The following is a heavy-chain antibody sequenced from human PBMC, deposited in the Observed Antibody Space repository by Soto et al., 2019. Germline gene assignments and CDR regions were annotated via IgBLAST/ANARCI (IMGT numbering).Heavy chain of an antibody. CDR2: INHSGST. D-gene: IGHD2-2*01. J-gene: IGHJ5*02. CDR1: GGSFSGYY. V-gene: IGHV4-34*01. Sequence: QVQLQQWGAGLLKPSETLSLTCAVYGGSFSGYYWSWIRQPPGKGLEWIGEINHSGSTNYNPSLKSRVNISVDTSKNQFSLKLSSVTAADTAVYYCARGGPKCSSTSCSGNNWFDPWGQGTLVTVSS. CDR3: ARGGPKCSSTSCSGNNWFDP.